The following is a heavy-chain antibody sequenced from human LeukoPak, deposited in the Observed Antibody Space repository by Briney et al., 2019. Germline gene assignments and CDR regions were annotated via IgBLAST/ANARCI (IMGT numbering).Heavy chain of an antibody. CDR3: ARDRDNYGSGSLLY. CDR1: GGSMSTYY. J-gene: IGHJ4*02. CDR2: IYFSGIT. D-gene: IGHD3-10*01. Sequence: PSETLSLTCTVSGGSMSTYYWSWIRQPPGKGLEWIGHIYFSGITNYNPSFKSRVTMSVDTSKNQFSLKLTSVTAADTAVYYCARDRDNYGSGSLLYWGQGTLVTVSS. V-gene: IGHV4-59*01.